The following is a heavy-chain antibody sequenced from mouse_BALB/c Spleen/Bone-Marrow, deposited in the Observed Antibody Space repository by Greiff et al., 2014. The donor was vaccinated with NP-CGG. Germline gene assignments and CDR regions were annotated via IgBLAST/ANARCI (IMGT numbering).Heavy chain of an antibody. CDR1: GFTFSSYG. J-gene: IGHJ4*01. V-gene: IGHV5-6*02. CDR3: ARHQRYYAIL. CDR2: ISSGGSNT. Sequence: DVMLVESGGDLVKPGGSLKLSCAASGFTFSSYGMSWGRQTPDKRLEWVATISSGGSNTYYPDSVKGRFTISRDNAKNTLYLQMSSLKSEDTAMYYCARHQRYYAILLGSRNLSHRLL.